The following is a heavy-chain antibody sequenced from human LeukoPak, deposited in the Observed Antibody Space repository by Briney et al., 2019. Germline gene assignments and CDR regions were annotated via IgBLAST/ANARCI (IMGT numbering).Heavy chain of an antibody. D-gene: IGHD6-19*01. J-gene: IGHJ3*02. CDR3: AKAIQWLADAFDI. V-gene: IGHV3-23*01. Sequence: QSGGSLRLSCAASGFTFSSYAMSWVRQAPGKGLEWVSAISGSGGSTYYADSVKGRFTISRDNSKNALYLQMNSLRAEDTAVYYCAKAIQWLADAFDIWGQGTMVTVSS. CDR1: GFTFSSYA. CDR2: ISGSGGST.